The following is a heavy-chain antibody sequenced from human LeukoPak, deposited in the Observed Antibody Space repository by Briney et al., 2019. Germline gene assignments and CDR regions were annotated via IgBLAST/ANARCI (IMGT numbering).Heavy chain of an antibody. J-gene: IGHJ3*02. Sequence: GESLKISCKGSGYSFTSYWIGWVRQMPGKGLEWMGIIYPGDSDTRYSPSFQGQVTTSADKSISTAYLQWSSLKASDTAMYYCARPFDDSSGPDAFDIWGQGTMVTVSS. V-gene: IGHV5-51*01. D-gene: IGHD3-22*01. CDR1: GYSFTSYW. CDR2: IYPGDSDT. CDR3: ARPFDDSSGPDAFDI.